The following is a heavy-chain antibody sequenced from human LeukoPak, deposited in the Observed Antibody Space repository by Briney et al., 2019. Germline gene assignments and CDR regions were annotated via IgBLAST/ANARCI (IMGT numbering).Heavy chain of an antibody. D-gene: IGHD2-2*01. CDR3: AKDISRSGYASGGAFDI. CDR2: ISWNSGSI. Sequence: GGSLRLSCAASGFTFDDYAMHWVRQAPGKGLEWVSGISWNSGSIGYADSVKGRFTISRDNAKNSLYLQMNSLRAEDTALYYCAKDISRSGYASGGAFDIWGQGTMVTVSS. V-gene: IGHV3-9*01. J-gene: IGHJ3*02. CDR1: GFTFDDYA.